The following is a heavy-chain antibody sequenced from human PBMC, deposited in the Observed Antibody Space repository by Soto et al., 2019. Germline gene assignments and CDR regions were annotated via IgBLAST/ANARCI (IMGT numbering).Heavy chain of an antibody. D-gene: IGHD6-19*01. V-gene: IGHV3-48*04. CDR2: ISSSSATI. CDR3: ARVLNGQWYFDY. J-gene: IGHJ4*02. Sequence: GGSLRLSCTASGSTFSSYSMTWVRRAPGGGLVWISYISSSSATIYYADSVKGRFTVSRDNAKNSLYLQMNSLRAEDTAVYYCARVLNGQWYFDYWGQGTQVTVSS. CDR1: GSTFSSYS.